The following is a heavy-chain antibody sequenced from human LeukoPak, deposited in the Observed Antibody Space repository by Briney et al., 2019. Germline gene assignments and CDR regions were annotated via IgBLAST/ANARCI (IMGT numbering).Heavy chain of an antibody. D-gene: IGHD5-12*01. CDR3: ARMGGYSGYATH. V-gene: IGHV4-59*08. J-gene: IGHJ4*02. Sequence: SETLSLNCTVSGGSISTYYWSWVRQPPGKGLEWIGYIHYSGTTNYNPSLKNRVTISLDTSKNQFSLNLSSVTAADTAVYYCARMGGYSGYATHWGQGTLVTVSS. CDR2: IHYSGTT. CDR1: GGSISTYY.